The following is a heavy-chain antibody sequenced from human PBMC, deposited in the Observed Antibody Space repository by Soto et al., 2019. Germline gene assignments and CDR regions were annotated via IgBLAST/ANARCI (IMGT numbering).Heavy chain of an antibody. CDR3: TTIHGQKEWCLDY. Sequence: EVQVGESGGGLKKPGGSLRLSCRAPGFTFITGGRGWVARAPGKGREWVGHIKSAHYGGTADYAAPVTGRFTISRDDPINTVYLQMNNLQSDDTAVYYCTTIHGQKEWCLDYWGRGTPVTVSS. V-gene: IGHV3-15*07. J-gene: IGHJ4*02. CDR2: IKSAHYGGTA. CDR1: GFTFITGG. D-gene: IGHD3-3*01.